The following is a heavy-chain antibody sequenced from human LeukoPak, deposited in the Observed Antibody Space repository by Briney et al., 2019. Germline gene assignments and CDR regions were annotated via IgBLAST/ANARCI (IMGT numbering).Heavy chain of an antibody. CDR2: IKSDSATI. CDR1: GFIFSHYS. Sequence: GGSLRRSCAASGFIFSHYSMNWVRQAPGKGLEWVAYIKSDSATIYYGDSVKGRFTISRDNAKNSLYLQMNSLRAEDTAVYYCARGVGSSSWSRHWFDPWGQGTLVTVSS. D-gene: IGHD6-13*01. CDR3: ARGVGSSSWSRHWFDP. J-gene: IGHJ5*02. V-gene: IGHV3-48*04.